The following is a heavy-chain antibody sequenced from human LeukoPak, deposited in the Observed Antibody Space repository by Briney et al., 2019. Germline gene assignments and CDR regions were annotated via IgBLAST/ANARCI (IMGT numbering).Heavy chain of an antibody. D-gene: IGHD3-16*02. CDR3: ARHSLVGELSSAFDY. CDR2: IYPGASDT. J-gene: IGHJ4*02. V-gene: IGHV5-51*01. CDR1: GYSCTSYW. Sequence: GESLKICCKDSGYSCTSYWIGWVRQMPGKGLEWMGIIYPGASDTRYSPSFQGQVTISADKSISTAYLQWSSLKASDTAMYYCARHSLVGELSSAFDYWGQGTLVTVSS.